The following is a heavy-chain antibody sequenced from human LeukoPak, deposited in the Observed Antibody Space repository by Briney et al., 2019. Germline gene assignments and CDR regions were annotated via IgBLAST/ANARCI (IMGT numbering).Heavy chain of an antibody. Sequence: SETLSLTCAVYGGSFSDYYWSWIRQPPGKGLEWIGEINHSGSTDYNPSLKSRVTISVDTSKNQFSLKLSSVTAADTAVYYCARGGYSSGQRDYYYYYYMDAWGKGTTVTVSS. CDR2: INHSGST. V-gene: IGHV4-34*01. D-gene: IGHD2-15*01. CDR3: ARGGYSSGQRDYYYYYYMDA. CDR1: GGSFSDYY. J-gene: IGHJ6*03.